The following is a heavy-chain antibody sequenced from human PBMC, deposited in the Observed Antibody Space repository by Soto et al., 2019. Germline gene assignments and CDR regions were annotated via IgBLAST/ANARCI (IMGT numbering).Heavy chain of an antibody. J-gene: IGHJ4*02. V-gene: IGHV3-64D*06. CDR1: GFTFSDYA. D-gene: IGHD1-7*01. CDR2: IYHYGGGA. Sequence: GGSLRLSCSASGFTFSDYAMHWVRQGPGKGLEYVSGIYHYGGGAYYADSVKGRFTISRDNSKNTLSLQMNSLRPEDTALCFCVKDRVFAVSCLFELWGQGT. CDR3: VKDRVFAVSCLFEL.